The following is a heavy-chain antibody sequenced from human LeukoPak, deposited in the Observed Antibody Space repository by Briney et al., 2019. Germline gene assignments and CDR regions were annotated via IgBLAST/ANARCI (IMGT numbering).Heavy chain of an antibody. D-gene: IGHD1-26*01. Sequence: GGSLGLSCAASGFTFSSYGMSWVRQAPGKGLEWVSGISNSGGTTYYADSVKGRFTITRDNSKNTLYLQMNSLRAEDTALYYCAKDRNSGNYYQTGDFHYWGQGILVTVSS. CDR2: ISNSGGTT. J-gene: IGHJ4*02. CDR3: AKDRNSGNYYQTGDFHY. CDR1: GFTFSSYG. V-gene: IGHV3-23*01.